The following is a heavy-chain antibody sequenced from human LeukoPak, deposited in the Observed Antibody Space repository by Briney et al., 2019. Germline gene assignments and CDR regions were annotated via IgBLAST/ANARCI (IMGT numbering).Heavy chain of an antibody. V-gene: IGHV3-30-3*01. CDR3: ARDRARYYYGSGSYYFQH. Sequence: PGGSLRLSCGASGFTFSSYAMSWVRQAPGKGLEWVAVISYDGSNKYYADSVKGRFTISRDNSKNTLYLQMNSLRAEDTAVYYCARDRARYYYGSGSYYFQHWGQGTLVTVSS. J-gene: IGHJ1*01. D-gene: IGHD3-10*01. CDR2: ISYDGSNK. CDR1: GFTFSSYA.